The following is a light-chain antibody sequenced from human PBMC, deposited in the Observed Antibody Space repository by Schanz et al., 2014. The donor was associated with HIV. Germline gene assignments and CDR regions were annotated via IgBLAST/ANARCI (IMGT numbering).Light chain of an antibody. CDR2: DVT. Sequence: QSALTQPRSVSGSPGQSVTISCTGTSSDVGGYTYVSWYQHHPGKAPKLMIYDVTKRPSGVPDRFSGSRSDNTASLTISGLQAEDEADYYCATWDDSLNGLYVFATGTKLTVL. V-gene: IGLV2-11*01. CDR1: SSDVGGYTY. J-gene: IGLJ1*01. CDR3: ATWDDSLNGLYV.